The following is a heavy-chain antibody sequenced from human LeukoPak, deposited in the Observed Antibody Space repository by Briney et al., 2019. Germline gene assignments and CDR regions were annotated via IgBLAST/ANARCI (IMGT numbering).Heavy chain of an antibody. CDR1: GFTFSNFW. J-gene: IGHJ3*02. D-gene: IGHD3-16*01. V-gene: IGHV3-7*05. Sequence: GGSLRLSCAASGFTFSNFWMTWVRQAPGKGVEWVANIKQDGGEKYYVDSVKGRFTISRDNAKNSLYLQMNSLRAEDTAVYYCARGGGAFDIWGQGTMVTVSS. CDR3: ARGGGAFDI. CDR2: IKQDGGEK.